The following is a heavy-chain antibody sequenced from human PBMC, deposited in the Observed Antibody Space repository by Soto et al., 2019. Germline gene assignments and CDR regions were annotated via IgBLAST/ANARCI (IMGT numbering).Heavy chain of an antibody. CDR2: ISYDGSNK. CDR1: GFTFSSYG. CDR3: AKDHTGGDITMMGDY. Sequence: QVQLVESGGGVVQPGRSLRLSCAASGFTFSSYGIHWVRQAPGKGLEWVAVISYDGSNKYYADSVKGRFTISRDNSKNTLYLQMNILRAEDTAVYYCAKDHTGGDITMMGDYWGQGTLVTVSS. J-gene: IGHJ4*02. D-gene: IGHD3-22*01. V-gene: IGHV3-30*18.